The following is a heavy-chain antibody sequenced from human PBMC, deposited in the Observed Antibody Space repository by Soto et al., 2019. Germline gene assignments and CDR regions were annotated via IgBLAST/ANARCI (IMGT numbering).Heavy chain of an antibody. CDR1: GFAFSNAW. D-gene: IGHD2-8*01. Sequence: PGGSLRLSCAASGFAFSNAWMSWVRQAPGKGLEWVGRIKSETDGETTDYVAPVKGRFTISRDDSKNTLYLQMNSLKIEDTAVYYCTTDLNGGFDYWGRGTLVTVPQ. V-gene: IGHV3-15*01. CDR3: TTDLNGGFDY. J-gene: IGHJ4*02. CDR2: IKSETDGETT.